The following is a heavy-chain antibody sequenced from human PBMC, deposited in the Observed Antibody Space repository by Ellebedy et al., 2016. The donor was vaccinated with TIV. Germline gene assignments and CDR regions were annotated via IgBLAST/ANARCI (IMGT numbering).Heavy chain of an antibody. J-gene: IGHJ4*01. Sequence: PGGSLRLSCAASGFXXYDYTMHWVPQAPGKVLEWVSEISWNSVYIAYGDSVKGRFTISRDNARKSLYLQMNSRRPEDTALYFSVKGGTTRGSGINGYCDYWGQGTLVTVSS. V-gene: IGHV3-9*01. CDR3: VKGGTTRGSGINGYCDY. D-gene: IGHD1-1*01. CDR2: ISWNSVYI. CDR1: GFXXYDYT.